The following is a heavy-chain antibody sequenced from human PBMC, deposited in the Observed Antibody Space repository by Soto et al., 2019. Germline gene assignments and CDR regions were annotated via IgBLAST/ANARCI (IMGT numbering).Heavy chain of an antibody. J-gene: IGHJ4*02. CDR3: ARGRYGDY. D-gene: IGHD1-1*01. V-gene: IGHV1-18*01. Sequence: QVHLVQSGAEVRKPGASVKVSCKGSGYTFTTYGITWVRQAPGQGLEWMGWISAHNDNTNYAQKVQGRVTVTRDTSTSTAYMELRKLRSNDTAVYYCARGRYGDYWGQGDLVTVSS. CDR1: GYTFTTYG. CDR2: ISAHNDNT.